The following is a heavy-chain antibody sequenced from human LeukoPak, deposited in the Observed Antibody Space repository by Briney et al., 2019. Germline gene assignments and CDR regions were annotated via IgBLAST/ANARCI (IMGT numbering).Heavy chain of an antibody. Sequence: PSETLSLTCTVSGGSISSYYWSWIRQPPGKGLEWIGYIYYSGSTNYNPSLKSRVTISVDTSKNQFSLKLSSVTAADTAVYYCARHTGGGFTRWGQGTLVTVSS. CDR3: ARHTGGGFTR. J-gene: IGHJ4*02. CDR2: IYYSGST. D-gene: IGHD2-8*02. V-gene: IGHV4-59*08. CDR1: GGSISSYY.